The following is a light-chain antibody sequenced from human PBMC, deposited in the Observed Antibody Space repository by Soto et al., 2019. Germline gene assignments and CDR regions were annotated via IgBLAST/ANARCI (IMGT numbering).Light chain of an antibody. CDR2: DAS. CDR3: QQYDNVPLT. J-gene: IGKJ4*01. CDR1: QDISNS. Sequence: DIQMNQSPSPQSASVGDRVTITCQAGQDISNSLNWYQHKPGKAPKLLIYDASSLETGVPSRFGGSGSGTDFTFTISSLQPEDIATYYCQQYDNVPLTFGGGTKVDI. V-gene: IGKV1-33*01.